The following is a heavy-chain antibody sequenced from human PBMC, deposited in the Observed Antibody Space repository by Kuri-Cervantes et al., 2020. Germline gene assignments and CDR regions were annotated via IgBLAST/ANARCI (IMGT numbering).Heavy chain of an antibody. CDR3: ASAFFGLVITPYFDY. CDR2: INHRGST. CDR1: IGSFSSYF. D-gene: IGHD3/OR15-3a*01. Sequence: SETLSLTCDVYIGSFSSYFWSWIRQSPGKGLEWIGEINHRGSTNYNPSLMGRVTISGDTSKKQFSLNLNSVTAADTAVYYCASAFFGLVITPYFDYWGQGTLVTVSS. V-gene: IGHV4-34*01. J-gene: IGHJ4*02.